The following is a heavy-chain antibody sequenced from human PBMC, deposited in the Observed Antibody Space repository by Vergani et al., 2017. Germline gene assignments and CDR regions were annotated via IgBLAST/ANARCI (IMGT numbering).Heavy chain of an antibody. Sequence: EVQLLESGGDLVQPGGSLRLSCAASGFTFNHSAMNWVRQAPGQGLEWVSGISGSGGSTYYAGSVKGRFTSSRDSSKNTLYLQMISLSAGDTAVYYWAKEKPRNRGYDYLYYYHAMDVWGQGTTVTVSS. V-gene: IGHV3-23*01. CDR1: GFTFNHSA. D-gene: IGHD5-12*01. CDR3: AKEKPRNRGYDYLYYYHAMDV. J-gene: IGHJ6*02. CDR2: ISGSGGST.